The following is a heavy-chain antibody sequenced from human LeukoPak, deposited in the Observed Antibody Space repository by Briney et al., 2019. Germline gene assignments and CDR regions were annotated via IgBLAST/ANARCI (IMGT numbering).Heavy chain of an antibody. J-gene: IGHJ6*02. V-gene: IGHV3-30*18. CDR2: ISHDGNDR. D-gene: IGHD3-22*01. CDR3: AKVMGDSAGYYGNYYYYGMNV. Sequence: GGSLRLSCAASGFTFSSYDMHWVRQAPGKGLEWVAVISHDGNDRYYADSVKGRFTVSRDHSKSTLYLQMNSLRAEDTAVYYCAKVMGDSAGYYGNYYYYGMNVWGQGTLVTVSS. CDR1: GFTFSSYD.